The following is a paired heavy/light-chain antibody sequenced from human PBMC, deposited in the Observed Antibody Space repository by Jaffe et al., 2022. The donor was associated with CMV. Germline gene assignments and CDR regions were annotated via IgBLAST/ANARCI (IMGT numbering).Heavy chain of an antibody. CDR2: IKSSGAT. CDR3: TTDLGGTSGWHF. D-gene: IGHD3-16*01. Sequence: EVQLVESGGGLVKPGESLRLSCGVSGLTFSSAWMSWARQAPGKGLEWVGRIKSSGATDYASAVRNRFTISRDDSKDTVYLQMNSLKSEDSAVYYCTTDLGGTSGWHFWGQGTLVTVSS. CDR1: GLTFSSAW. J-gene: IGHJ4*02. V-gene: IGHV3-15*01.
Light chain of an antibody. CDR3: QQGYSVPWT. V-gene: IGKV1-39*01. J-gene: IGKJ1*01. CDR2: TAS. CDR1: QTISNY. Sequence: DIQMTQSPSSLSASIGDRVTITCRASQTISNYLNWYQQKPGKAPDLLIYTASTLQSGVPSRFSGSGSGTDFTLTISSLQPEDFAIYFCQQGYSVPWTFGQGTKVEIK.